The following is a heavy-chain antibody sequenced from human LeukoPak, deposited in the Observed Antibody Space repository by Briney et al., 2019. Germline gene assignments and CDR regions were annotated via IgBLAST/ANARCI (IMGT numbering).Heavy chain of an antibody. V-gene: IGHV3-9*01. D-gene: IGHD3-10*01. J-gene: IGHJ6*02. CDR3: AKDIGSYYYGSGSYFHYYYYGMDV. CDR1: GFTFDDYA. Sequence: PGGSLRLSCAASGFTFDDYAMHWVRQAPGKGLEWGSGISWNSGSIGYAHSVKGRFTISRDNAKNSLYLQMNSLRAEDTALYYCAKDIGSYYYGSGSYFHYYYYGMDVWGQGTTVTVSS. CDR2: ISWNSGSI.